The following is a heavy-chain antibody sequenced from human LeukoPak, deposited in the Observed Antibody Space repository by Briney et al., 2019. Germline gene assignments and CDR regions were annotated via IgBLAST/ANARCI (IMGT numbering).Heavy chain of an antibody. Sequence: GGSLRLSCAASGFTFSNYEMNWVRQAPGKGLEWVSYISSSGSTIYYADSVKGRFTISRDNAKNSLYLRMNSLRAEDTAVYFCPRVYSSSSGKGMDVWGQGTTVTVSS. CDR3: PRVYSSSSGKGMDV. CDR2: ISSSGSTI. V-gene: IGHV3-48*03. J-gene: IGHJ6*02. D-gene: IGHD6-6*01. CDR1: GFTFSNYE.